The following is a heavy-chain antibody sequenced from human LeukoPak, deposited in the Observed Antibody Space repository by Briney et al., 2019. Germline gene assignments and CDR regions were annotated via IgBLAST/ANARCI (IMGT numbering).Heavy chain of an antibody. Sequence: SETLSLTYTVTGGSIRTTNYYCAWIRQHPGKGLEWIGTIYYSGDTYYTPSLKSRVTISVDTSKSQFSLKLSSVTAADTAVYYCARYPETGAWQGHALNIWGQGTMVSVAS. V-gene: IGHV4-39*01. CDR1: GGSIRTTNYY. CDR3: ARYPETGAWQGHALNI. CDR2: IYYSGDT. D-gene: IGHD4/OR15-4a*01. J-gene: IGHJ3*02.